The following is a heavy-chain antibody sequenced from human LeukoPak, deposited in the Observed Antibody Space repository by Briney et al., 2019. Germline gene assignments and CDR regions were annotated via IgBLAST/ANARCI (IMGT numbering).Heavy chain of an antibody. CDR2: IIPIFGTA. Sequence: ASVKVSCKASGGTLSSYAISWVRQAPGQGLEWMGGIIPIFGTANYAQKFQGRVTITADKSTSTAYMELSRLRSEDTAVYYCARSRADYDILTGYPYYFDYWGQGTLVTVSS. CDR3: ARSRADYDILTGYPYYFDY. V-gene: IGHV1-69*06. J-gene: IGHJ4*02. CDR1: GGTLSSYA. D-gene: IGHD3-9*01.